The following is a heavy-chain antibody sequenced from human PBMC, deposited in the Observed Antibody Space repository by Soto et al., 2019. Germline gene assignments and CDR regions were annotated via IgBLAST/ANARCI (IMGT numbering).Heavy chain of an antibody. CDR3: ARDRDKAAAEYCFDY. CDR2: ISVDGNNK. V-gene: IGHV3-30-3*01. CDR1: GFTFSSYP. D-gene: IGHD6-13*01. J-gene: IGHJ4*02. Sequence: QVQLVESGGGVVQPGRSLRLSCAASGFTFSSYPMHWVRQAPGKGLEWVAVISVDGNNKYYADSVKGRFTISRDNSKNKVYLQMNSLRAEDTAVYYCARDRDKAAAEYCFDYWGQGTLGNVSS.